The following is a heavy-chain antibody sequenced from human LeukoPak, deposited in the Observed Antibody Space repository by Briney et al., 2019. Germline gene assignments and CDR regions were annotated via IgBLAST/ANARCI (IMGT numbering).Heavy chain of an antibody. J-gene: IGHJ4*02. CDR1: GFTFDDYA. Sequence: GGSLRLSCAASGFTFDDYAMHWVRQAPGKGLEWVSGISWNSGSIGYADSVKGRFTISRDNAKNSLYLQMNSLRAEDTALYYCAKDYLRYSSSWYSSSFDYWGQGTLVTVSS. CDR3: AKDYLRYSSSWYSSSFDY. D-gene: IGHD6-13*01. CDR2: ISWNSGSI. V-gene: IGHV3-9*01.